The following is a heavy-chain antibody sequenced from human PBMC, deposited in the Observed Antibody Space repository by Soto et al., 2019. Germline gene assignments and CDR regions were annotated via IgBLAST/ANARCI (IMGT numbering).Heavy chain of an antibody. CDR2: IYPGDSDT. CDR1: GYTFTNYW. Sequence: EVHLVQSGAEMKKPAESLKISCEGSGYTFTNYWIGWVRQMPGKGLEWMGIIYPGDSDTRYSPSFQGQVTFSADKSTTSAYLQWSSLKASDTAIYFCARRARGNWAFDYWGQGTLVTVSS. D-gene: IGHD3-16*01. CDR3: ARRARGNWAFDY. V-gene: IGHV5-51*03. J-gene: IGHJ4*02.